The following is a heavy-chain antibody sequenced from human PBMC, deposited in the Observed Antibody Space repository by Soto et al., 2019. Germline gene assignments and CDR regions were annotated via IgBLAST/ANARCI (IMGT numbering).Heavy chain of an antibody. V-gene: IGHV2-5*02. CDR1: GFSLSTSGVG. CDR2: IYWDDVK. CDR3: ARKGSGDYALDY. J-gene: IGHJ4*02. Sequence: QITLKESGPTLVKPTQTLTLTCTLSGFSLSTSGVGVGWIRQSPGKALAWLAVIYWDDVKHYSPSLERRLTITKYTSESEVVLTMTNMDPVDTATYYCARKGSGDYALDYWGQGILVTVSS. D-gene: IGHD4-17*01.